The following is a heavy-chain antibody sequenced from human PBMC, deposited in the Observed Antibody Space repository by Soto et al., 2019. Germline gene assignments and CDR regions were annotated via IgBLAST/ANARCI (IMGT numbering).Heavy chain of an antibody. Sequence: PXETLSLTCTVAGCSISSYYWSWIRQPPGKGLEWIGYIYYSGSTNYNPSLKSRVTISVDTSKNQFSLKLSSVTAADTAVYYCARDGLRWSGAFDIWGQGTMVTVSS. CDR2: IYYSGST. D-gene: IGHD4-17*01. J-gene: IGHJ3*02. V-gene: IGHV4-59*01. CDR3: ARDGLRWSGAFDI. CDR1: GCSISSYY.